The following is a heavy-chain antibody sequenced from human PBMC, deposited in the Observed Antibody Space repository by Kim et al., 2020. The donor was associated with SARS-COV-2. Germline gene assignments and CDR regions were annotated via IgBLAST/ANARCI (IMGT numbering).Heavy chain of an antibody. J-gene: IGHJ4*02. CDR2: IWYDGSNK. V-gene: IGHV3-33*06. Sequence: GGSLRLSCAASGFTFSSYAMHWVRQAPGKGLEWVAVIWYDGSNKYYADSVKGRFTISRDNSKNTLYLQMNSLRAEDTAVYYCAKAQYSGSSSFDYWGQGTLVTVSS. CDR3: AKAQYSGSSSFDY. D-gene: IGHD1-26*01. CDR1: GFTFSSYA.